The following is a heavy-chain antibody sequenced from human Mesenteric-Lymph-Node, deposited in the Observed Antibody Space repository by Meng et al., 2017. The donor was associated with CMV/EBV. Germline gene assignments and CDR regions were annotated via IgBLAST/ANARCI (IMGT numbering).Heavy chain of an antibody. Sequence: AGAGFIVNGFGMHGVRQAPGKGLEWVAVIWNDGTLDYYADSVKGRFTISRDNSKNTLYLQMNSLRAEDTAVYYCARDRGIPAYYFDYWGQGALVTVSS. D-gene: IGHD6-13*01. V-gene: IGHV3-33*01. CDR3: ARDRGIPAYYFDY. J-gene: IGHJ4*02. CDR2: IWNDGTLD. CDR1: GFIVNGFG.